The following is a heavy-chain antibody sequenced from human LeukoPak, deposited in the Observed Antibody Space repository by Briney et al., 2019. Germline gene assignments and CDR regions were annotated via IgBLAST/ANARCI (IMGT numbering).Heavy chain of an antibody. CDR3: ARQGTDYDILTGYARAFDI. Sequence: SETLSLTCTVSGGSISSTIHYWGWIRQPPGKGLEWIGTIYHTGSTYYNPSLKSRVTISVDTSKNQFSLKLSSVPATDTAVYYRARQGTDYDILTGYARAFDIWGQGTMVTVSS. J-gene: IGHJ3*02. V-gene: IGHV4-39*01. CDR2: IYHTGST. CDR1: GGSISSTIHY. D-gene: IGHD3-9*01.